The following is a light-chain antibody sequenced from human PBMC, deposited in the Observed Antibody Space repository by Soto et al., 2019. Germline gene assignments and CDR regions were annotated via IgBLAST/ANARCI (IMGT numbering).Light chain of an antibody. CDR2: KAS. CDR3: QEYNSYSRT. V-gene: IGKV1-5*03. Sequence: DIQMTQSPSTLSASVGDRVTITCRASQSISSWLDWYQQKPGKAPKLLIYKASSLESGVPSRFSGSGSVTEFTLTTSSLQPDDFAAYYCQEYNSYSRTFGQGTKVEIK. J-gene: IGKJ1*01. CDR1: QSISSW.